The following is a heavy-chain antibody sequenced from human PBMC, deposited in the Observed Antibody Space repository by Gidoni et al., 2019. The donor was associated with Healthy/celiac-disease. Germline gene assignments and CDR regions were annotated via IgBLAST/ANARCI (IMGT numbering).Heavy chain of an antibody. CDR3: AREAARPSGYFDY. Sequence: QVQLQQWGAGLLKPSETLSLTCAVYGGSFSGYYWSWIRQPPGKGLEWIGEINHSGSTNYTPSLKSRVTISVDTSKNQFSLKLSSVTAADTAVYYCAREAARPSGYFDYWGQGTLVTVSS. J-gene: IGHJ4*02. CDR2: INHSGST. V-gene: IGHV4-34*01. D-gene: IGHD6-6*01. CDR1: GGSFSGYY.